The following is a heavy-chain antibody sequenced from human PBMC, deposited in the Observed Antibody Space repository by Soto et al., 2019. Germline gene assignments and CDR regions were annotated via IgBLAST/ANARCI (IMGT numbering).Heavy chain of an antibody. V-gene: IGHV4-34*01. CDR3: ARGRVWIAVAARYYYYGMDV. CDR1: GGSFSGYY. J-gene: IGHJ6*02. D-gene: IGHD6-19*01. Sequence: SETLSLTCAVYGGSFSGYYWSWIRQPPGKGLEWIGEINHSGSTNYNPSLKSRVTISVDTSKNQFSLKLSSVTAADTAVYYCARGRVWIAVAARYYYYGMDVWGQGNPGHRLL. CDR2: INHSGST.